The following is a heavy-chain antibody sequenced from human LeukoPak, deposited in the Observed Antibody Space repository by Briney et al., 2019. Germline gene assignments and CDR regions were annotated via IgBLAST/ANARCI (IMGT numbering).Heavy chain of an antibody. Sequence: GESLKISCKGSGYSFTSYWIGWVRQMPGKGLEWMGIIYPGDSDTRYSPSFQGQVTISADKSISTAYLQWSSLKASDTAMYYCARQRVRGVIITKYYFDYWGQGTLVTVSS. CDR3: ARQRVRGVIITKYYFDY. J-gene: IGHJ4*02. V-gene: IGHV5-51*01. D-gene: IGHD3-10*01. CDR1: GYSFTSYW. CDR2: IYPGDSDT.